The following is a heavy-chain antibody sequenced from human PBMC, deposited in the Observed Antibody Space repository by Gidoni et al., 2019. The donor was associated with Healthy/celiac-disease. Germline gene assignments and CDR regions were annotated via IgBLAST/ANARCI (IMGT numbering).Heavy chain of an antibody. CDR1: GVPFRSHC. J-gene: IGHJ6*02. Sequence: QVQLVESGRGVVQPGRSLRLSWSASGVPFRSHCMPWVPQAPGKGLEWMAVISYDGSNKYYADSVKGRFTISRDKSKNTLYLQMNSLRAEDTAVYYCARDLGYCSSTSCFAYYYYYGMDVWGQGTTVTVSS. D-gene: IGHD2-2*01. CDR3: ARDLGYCSSTSCFAYYYYYGMDV. CDR2: ISYDGSNK. V-gene: IGHV3-30-3*01.